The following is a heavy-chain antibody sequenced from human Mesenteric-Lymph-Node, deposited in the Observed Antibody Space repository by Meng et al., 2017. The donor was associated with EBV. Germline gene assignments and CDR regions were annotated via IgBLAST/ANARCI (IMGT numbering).Heavy chain of an antibody. CDR3: ARAYNSGYLMGWLDP. V-gene: IGHV1-18*01. CDR1: GYTFTDYG. J-gene: IGHJ5*02. CDR2: IRGYNGDT. D-gene: IGHD3-22*01. Sequence: QFQLVQAGDGVWKPGASVKGSCRASGYTFTDYGNTWVRQAPGQGLECMGWIRGYNGDTKYARNFQGRVTMTTDTSTSTAYMELRSLRSDDTAVYYCARAYNSGYLMGWLDPWGQGTLVTVSS.